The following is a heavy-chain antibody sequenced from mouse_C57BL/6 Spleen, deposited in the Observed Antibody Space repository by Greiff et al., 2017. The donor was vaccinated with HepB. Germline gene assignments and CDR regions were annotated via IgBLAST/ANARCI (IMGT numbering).Heavy chain of an antibody. V-gene: IGHV1-50*01. CDR2: IDPSDSYT. Sequence: QVHVKQSGAELVKPGASVKLSCKASGYTFTSYWMQWVKQGPGQGLEWIGEIDPSDSYTNYNQKFKGKATLTVDTSSSTAYMQRSSLTSEDSAVYYCAKGPTYPDYWGQGTTLTVSS. CDR1: GYTFTSYW. CDR3: AKGPTYPDY. D-gene: IGHD5-5*01. J-gene: IGHJ2*01.